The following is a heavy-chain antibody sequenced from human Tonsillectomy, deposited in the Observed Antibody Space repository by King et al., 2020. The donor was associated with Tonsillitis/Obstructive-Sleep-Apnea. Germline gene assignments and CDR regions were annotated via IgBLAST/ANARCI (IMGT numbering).Heavy chain of an antibody. V-gene: IGHV4-59*01. D-gene: IGHD3-16*02. CDR2: IYYSGST. J-gene: IGHJ3*02. CDR3: ARGSYDYVWGSYRLSDAFDI. CDR1: GGSISSYY. Sequence: VQLQESGPGLVKPSETLSLTCTVSGGSISSYYWSWIRPPPRKGLEWIGYIYYSGSTNYNPSLKSRVTISVDTSKNQFSLKLSSVTAADTAVYYCARGSYDYVWGSYRLSDAFDIWGQGTMVTVSS.